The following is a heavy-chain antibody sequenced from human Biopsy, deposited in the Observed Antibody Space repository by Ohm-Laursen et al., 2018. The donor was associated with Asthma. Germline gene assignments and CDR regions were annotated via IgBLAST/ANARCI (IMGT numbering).Heavy chain of an antibody. V-gene: IGHV1-69*13. Sequence: TSVKVSCKASGDSFSNYAISWVRQAPGQGLEWMGGLIPVLGTPDHAQMFEGRVTITADESTSTAYMELSSLSSEDTAVYYCARGYSGSDRIVYYYSGLEVWGQGTTVTVSS. CDR3: ARGYSGSDRIVYYYSGLEV. D-gene: IGHD5-12*01. J-gene: IGHJ6*02. CDR2: LIPVLGTP. CDR1: GDSFSNYA.